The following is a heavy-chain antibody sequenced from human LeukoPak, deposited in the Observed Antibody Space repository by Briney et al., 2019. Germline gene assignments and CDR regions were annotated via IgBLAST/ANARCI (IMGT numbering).Heavy chain of an antibody. CDR1: GFTFDDYT. J-gene: IGHJ4*02. CDR2: ISWGGGSI. D-gene: IGHD3-3*01. Sequence: PGGSLRLSCAASGFTFDDYTMHWVRQAPGKGLEWVSLISWGGGSIYYADSVKGRFTISRDNSKNSLYLQMNSLRTEDTALYYCAKASRVTIFTDYFDYWGQGTLVTVSS. V-gene: IGHV3-43*01. CDR3: AKASRVTIFTDYFDY.